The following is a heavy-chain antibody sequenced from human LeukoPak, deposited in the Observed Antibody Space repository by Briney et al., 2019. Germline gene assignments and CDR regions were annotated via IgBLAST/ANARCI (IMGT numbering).Heavy chain of an antibody. V-gene: IGHV1-2*02. CDR2: INPSSGDT. J-gene: IGHJ4*02. CDR1: GYTFTGYY. CDR3: ASPGSNYDVLTGPGYCDY. D-gene: IGHD3-9*01. Sequence: ASVKVSCKASGYTFTGYYLHWVRQAPGQGLEWLGWINPSSGDTNFAQKFQGRVTMTRDTSISTAYMELSSLSSDDTAVYYCASPGSNYDVLTGPGYCDYWGQGTLVTFSS.